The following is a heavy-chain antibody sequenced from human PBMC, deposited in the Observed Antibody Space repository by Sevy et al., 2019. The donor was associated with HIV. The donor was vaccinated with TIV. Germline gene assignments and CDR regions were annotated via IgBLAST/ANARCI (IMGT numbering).Heavy chain of an antibody. CDR2: IKDDGSEE. CDR1: GFTFSSYW. J-gene: IGHJ3*02. V-gene: IGHV3-7*01. CDR3: ARDPAAWDI. D-gene: IGHD6-25*01. Sequence: GGSLRLSCVASGFTFSSYWMSWVRQAPGMGLEWVANIKDDGSEEYYVDSVKGRFTISRDNTKKSLYLQMSSLRAEDTAVYYCARDPAAWDIWGHWTLVTVSS.